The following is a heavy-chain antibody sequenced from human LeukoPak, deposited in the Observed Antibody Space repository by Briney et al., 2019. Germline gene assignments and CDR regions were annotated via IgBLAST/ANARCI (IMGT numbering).Heavy chain of an antibody. CDR1: GFTFSSYA. CDR3: AKDIGPDYGDYLDY. CDR2: ISGSGAYT. D-gene: IGHD4-17*01. J-gene: IGHJ4*02. V-gene: IGHV3-23*01. Sequence: GGSLRLSCVAPGFTFSSYAMAWVRQAPGKGLEWVSAISGSGAYTYYADSVKGRFAISRDSSKNTLYLQMNSLRAEDTAIYYCAKDIGPDYGDYLDYWGQGTLVTVSS.